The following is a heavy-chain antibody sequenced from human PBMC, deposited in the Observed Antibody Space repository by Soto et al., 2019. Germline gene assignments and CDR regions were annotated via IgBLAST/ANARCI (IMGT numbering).Heavy chain of an antibody. CDR3: ARWEKSIAAGYYDY. V-gene: IGHV4-59*12. D-gene: IGHD6-13*01. CDR2: IYYSGST. J-gene: IGHJ4*02. Sequence: SETLSLTCTVSGGSISNDYWSWIRQPPGKGLEWIGYIYYSGSTNYNPSLKSRVTISVDTSKNQFSLKLSSVTAADTAVYYCARWEKSIAAGYYDYWGQGTLVTVSS. CDR1: GGSISNDY.